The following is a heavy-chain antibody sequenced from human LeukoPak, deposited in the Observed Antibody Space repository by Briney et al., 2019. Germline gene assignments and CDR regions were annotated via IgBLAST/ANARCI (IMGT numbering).Heavy chain of an antibody. D-gene: IGHD4-17*01. CDR2: ISTSGSTI. J-gene: IGHJ4*02. V-gene: IGHV3-11*01. Sequence: GRSLRLSCAASGFTFSDYYMSWIRQAPGKGLEWVSDISTSGSTIYYADSVKGRFTISRDNAKNSLYLQMNSLRAEDTAVYYCAKDANDYGDYAGDGFDYWGQGTLVTVSS. CDR3: AKDANDYGDYAGDGFDY. CDR1: GFTFSDYY.